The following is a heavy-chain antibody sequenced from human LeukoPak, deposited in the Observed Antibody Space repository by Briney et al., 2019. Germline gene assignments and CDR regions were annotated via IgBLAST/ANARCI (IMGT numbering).Heavy chain of an antibody. Sequence: ASVKVSCKASGGTFGSYAISWVRQAPGQGLDWMGGIIPIFGTANYAQKFQGRVTITADESTSTAYMELSSLRSEDTAVYYCAILRAPYDFWSGYPNYYYYYMDVWGKGTTVTVSS. CDR2: IIPIFGTA. D-gene: IGHD3-3*01. J-gene: IGHJ6*03. CDR3: AILRAPYDFWSGYPNYYYYYMDV. V-gene: IGHV1-69*13. CDR1: GGTFGSYA.